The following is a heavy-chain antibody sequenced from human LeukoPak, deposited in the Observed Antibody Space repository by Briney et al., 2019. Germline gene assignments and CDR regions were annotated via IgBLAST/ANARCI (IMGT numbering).Heavy chain of an antibody. CDR3: AKDGVPYYDFWSGYPLGNWFDP. CDR2: ISGSGGST. CDR1: GFTFSSYA. V-gene: IGHV3-23*01. D-gene: IGHD3-3*01. J-gene: IGHJ5*02. Sequence: GGSLRLSCAASGFTFSSYAMSWVRQAPGKGLEWVSAISGSGGSTYYADSVKGRFTISRDNSKNTLYLQMNCLRAEDTAVCYCAKDGVPYYDFWSGYPLGNWFDPWGQGTLVTVSS.